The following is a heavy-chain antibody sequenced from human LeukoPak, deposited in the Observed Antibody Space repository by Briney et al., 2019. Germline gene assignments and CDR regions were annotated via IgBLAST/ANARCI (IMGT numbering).Heavy chain of an antibody. V-gene: IGHV1-18*01. J-gene: IGHJ4*02. CDR2: ISSYDGNT. CDR3: ARGHRYCTNGVCYDY. Sequence: ASVKVSCKASGYMFTSYGINWVRQAPGQGLEWMGWISSYDGNTNYAQRLQGRVTMTTDSSTSTAYMELRSLRSDDTAVYYCARGHRYCTNGVCYDYWGQGTLVNFSS. CDR1: GYMFTSYG. D-gene: IGHD2-8*01.